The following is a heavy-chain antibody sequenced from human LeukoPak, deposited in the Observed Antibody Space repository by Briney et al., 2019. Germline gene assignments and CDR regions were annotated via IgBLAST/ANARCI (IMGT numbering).Heavy chain of an antibody. CDR3: ARGGFNYDHYHFDY. CDR1: GFTFSSYE. V-gene: IGHV3-48*03. D-gene: IGHD5-18*01. CDR2: TSGSGSTI. J-gene: IGHJ4*02. Sequence: PGVSLRLSCAASGFTFSSYEMNWVRQAPGKGLEWVSYTSGSGSTISSADSVKGRFTIYRDNAKNSLYLQMNSLRAEDTAVYYCARGGFNYDHYHFDYWGQGTLVTVSS.